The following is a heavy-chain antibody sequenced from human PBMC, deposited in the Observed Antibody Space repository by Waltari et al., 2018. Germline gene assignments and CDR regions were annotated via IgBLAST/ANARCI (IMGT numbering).Heavy chain of an antibody. D-gene: IGHD3-10*01. J-gene: IGHJ5*02. CDR2: INPKGGGT. V-gene: IGHV1-2*02. CDR1: GSIFTGYY. Sequence: QVQLVQSGAEVKQPGASVKVSCKAFGSIFTGYYNYWGRQAPEQGLQWMGWINPKGGGTYYAQKFQGRVTMTRDTSISTAYMELISLRSDDTAVYYCARGGVQGVIIDDNWFDPWGQGTLVTVSS. CDR3: ARGGVQGVIIDDNWFDP.